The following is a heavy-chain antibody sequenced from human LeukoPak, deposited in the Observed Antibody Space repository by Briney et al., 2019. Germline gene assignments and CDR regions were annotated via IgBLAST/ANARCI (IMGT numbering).Heavy chain of an antibody. CDR1: GFTFSSYG. Sequence: GGSLRLSCTASGFTFSSYGIHWVRQAPGKGLEWVAVIWYDGSNKYYADSVKGRFTISRDNSKNTLYLQMNNLRAEDTAVYYCARGHGGNNCGDYWGQGTLVTVSS. V-gene: IGHV3-33*01. D-gene: IGHD1-1*01. J-gene: IGHJ4*02. CDR2: IWYDGSNK. CDR3: ARGHGGNNCGDY.